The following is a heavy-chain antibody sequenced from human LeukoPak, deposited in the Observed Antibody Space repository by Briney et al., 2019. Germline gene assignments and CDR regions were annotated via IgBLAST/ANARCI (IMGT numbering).Heavy chain of an antibody. CDR1: GFTFSNYA. V-gene: IGHV3-23*01. D-gene: IGHD2-2*01. J-gene: IGHJ5*02. CDR2: ISGSGGST. Sequence: PGGSLRLSCAASGFTFSNYAMSWVRQAPGKGLEWVSAISGSGGSTYYADSVKGRFTISRDNSKNTLYLQMNSLRAKDTAVYYCAKGYCSSTSCYDRSFDPWGQGTLVTVSS. CDR3: AKGYCSSTSCYDRSFDP.